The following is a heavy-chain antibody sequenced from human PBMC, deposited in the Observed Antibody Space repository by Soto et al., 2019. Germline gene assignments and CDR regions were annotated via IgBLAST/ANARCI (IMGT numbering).Heavy chain of an antibody. Sequence: GGSLRLSCAASGFTFSDYGMHWVRQAPGKGLEWVAVIWYDGSKMYYADSVKGRFTISRDNSKKTLYLQMNSLRAVDSAVNYCERYNSRRSDYWGQGTLVTVSS. CDR3: ERYNSRRSDY. D-gene: IGHD1-20*01. J-gene: IGHJ4*02. V-gene: IGHV3-33*01. CDR2: IWYDGSKM. CDR1: GFTFSDYG.